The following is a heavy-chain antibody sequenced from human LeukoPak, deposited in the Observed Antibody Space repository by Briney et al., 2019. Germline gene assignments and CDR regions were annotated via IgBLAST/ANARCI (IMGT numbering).Heavy chain of an antibody. Sequence: GGSLRLSCAASGFTFSSYEMSWVRQAPGKGLEWVSYISSSGSTIYYADSVKGRFTISRDNAKNSLYLQMNSLRAEDTAVYYCARGSLRSGGPFDYWGQGTLVTVSS. CDR3: ARGSLRSGGPFDY. D-gene: IGHD2-15*01. J-gene: IGHJ4*02. CDR1: GFTFSSYE. V-gene: IGHV3-48*03. CDR2: ISSSGSTI.